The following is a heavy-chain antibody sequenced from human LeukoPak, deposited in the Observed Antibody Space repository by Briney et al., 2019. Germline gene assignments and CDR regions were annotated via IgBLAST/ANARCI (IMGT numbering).Heavy chain of an antibody. D-gene: IGHD3-22*01. J-gene: IGHJ4*02. CDR2: IYHSGST. V-gene: IGHV4-4*02. CDR1: GGSISSSNW. CDR3: ARGGPTYYYDSSGYPLDY. Sequence: SETLSLTCAVSGGSISSSNWWSWVRQPPGKGLEWIGEIYHSGSTNYNPSLKSRVTMSVDTSKNQFSLKMNSATAADTAVYFCARGGPTYYYDSSGYPLDYWGQGTLVTVSS.